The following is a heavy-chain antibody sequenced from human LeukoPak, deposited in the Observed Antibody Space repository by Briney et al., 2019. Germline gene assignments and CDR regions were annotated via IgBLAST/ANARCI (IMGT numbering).Heavy chain of an antibody. J-gene: IGHJ4*02. CDR3: ARSTWQLLRILDY. CDR2: ISSSSSTI. D-gene: IGHD1-26*01. CDR1: GFTFSSYS. V-gene: IGHV3-48*02. Sequence: GGSLRLSCVASGFTFSSYSMSWVRQAPGKGLEWVSYISSSSSTIYYADSVKGRFTISRDNAKNSLYLQMNSLRDEDTAVYYCARSTWQLLRILDYWGQGTLVTVS.